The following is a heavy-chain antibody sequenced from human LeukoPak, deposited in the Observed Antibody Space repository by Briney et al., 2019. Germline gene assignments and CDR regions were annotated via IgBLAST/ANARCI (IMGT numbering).Heavy chain of an antibody. V-gene: IGHV3-33*01. J-gene: IGHJ5*02. D-gene: IGHD6-19*01. CDR2: IWYDGSNK. CDR1: GFTFSNYG. Sequence: PGGSLRLSCAASGFTFSNYGMHWVRQAPGKGLEWVAVIWYDGSNKYYADSVKGRFTISRDNSKNTLYFQMNCLRAEDTAVYYCVRVAVAGNLNTGFDPWGQEPLVTVSS. CDR3: VRVAVAGNLNTGFDP.